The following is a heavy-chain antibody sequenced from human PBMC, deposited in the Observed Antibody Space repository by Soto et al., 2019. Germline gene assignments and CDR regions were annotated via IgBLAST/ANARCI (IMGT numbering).Heavy chain of an antibody. CDR3: ARDQRWLQFGDYFDY. V-gene: IGHV4-61*01. CDR1: GGSVSSGSYY. CDR2: IYYSGST. D-gene: IGHD5-12*01. J-gene: IGHJ4*02. Sequence: QVQLQESGPGLVKPSETLSLTCTVSGGSVSSGSYYWSWIRQPPGKGLEWLGYIYYSGSTNYNPSLKSRVTISVDTSKNQFSLKLSSVTAADTAVYYCARDQRWLQFGDYFDYWGQGTLVTVSS.